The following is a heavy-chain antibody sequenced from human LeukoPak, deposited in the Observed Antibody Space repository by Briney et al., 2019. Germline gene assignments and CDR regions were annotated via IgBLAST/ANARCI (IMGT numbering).Heavy chain of an antibody. CDR2: ISAYNGNT. D-gene: IGHD2-15*01. J-gene: IGHJ3*02. CDR1: GYTFTSYG. Sequence: APVKVSCKASGYTFTSYGISWVRQAPGQGLEWMGWISAYNGNTNYAQKLQGRVTMTTDTSTSTAYMELSSLRSDDTAVYYCASGHGYCSGGSCYQITREHAFDIWGQGTMVTVSS. CDR3: ASGHGYCSGGSCYQITREHAFDI. V-gene: IGHV1-18*01.